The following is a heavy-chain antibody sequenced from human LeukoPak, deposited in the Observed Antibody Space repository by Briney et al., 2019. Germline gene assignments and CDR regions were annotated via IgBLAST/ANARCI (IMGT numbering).Heavy chain of an antibody. V-gene: IGHV1-69*13. CDR3: ARDKYYDSSGYIFDY. D-gene: IGHD3-22*01. Sequence: SVKVSCKASGGTFSSYAISWVRQAPGQGLEWMGGIIPIFGTANYAQKFQGRVTITADESTSTAYMELSSLRSEDTAVYYCARDKYYDSSGYIFDYWGPGTLVTVSS. CDR1: GGTFSSYA. CDR2: IIPIFGTA. J-gene: IGHJ4*02.